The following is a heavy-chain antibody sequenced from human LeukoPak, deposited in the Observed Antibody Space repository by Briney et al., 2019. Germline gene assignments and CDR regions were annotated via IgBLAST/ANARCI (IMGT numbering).Heavy chain of an antibody. CDR1: GGTFSSYA. Sequence: SVKVSCKASGGTFSSYAISWVRQAPGQGREWMGGIIPIFGTANYAQKFQGRVTITADESTSTAYLELSSLRSEDTAVYYCARTMCSGGSCYENWFDPWGQGTLVTVSS. J-gene: IGHJ5*02. CDR3: ARTMCSGGSCYENWFDP. V-gene: IGHV1-69*01. CDR2: IIPIFGTA. D-gene: IGHD2-15*01.